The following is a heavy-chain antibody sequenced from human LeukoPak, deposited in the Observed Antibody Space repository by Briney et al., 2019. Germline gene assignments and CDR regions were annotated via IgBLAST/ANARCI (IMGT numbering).Heavy chain of an antibody. CDR2: ISYDGSNK. J-gene: IGHJ4*02. CDR3: AKGSRGDDY. Sequence: GGSLRLSCAASGFTFSSYGMHWVRQAPGKGLEWVAVISYDGSNKYYADSVKGRFTISRDNSKNTLYLQMNSLRAEVTAVYYCAKGSRGDDYWGQGTLVTVSS. D-gene: IGHD2/OR15-2a*01. V-gene: IGHV3-30*18. CDR1: GFTFSSYG.